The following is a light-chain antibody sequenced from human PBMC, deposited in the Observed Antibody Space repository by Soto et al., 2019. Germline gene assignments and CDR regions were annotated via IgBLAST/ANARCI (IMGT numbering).Light chain of an antibody. CDR1: QNVSSN. Sequence: EIVMTQSPATLSVSPGERATLSCRASQNVSSNLAWYQQKPGQVPRLLIYGASTRATGIPARFGGSGSGTEFTLTISSLQSEDFAVYYCQQYNNWPITFGQGTRLEIK. J-gene: IGKJ5*01. V-gene: IGKV3-15*01. CDR3: QQYNNWPIT. CDR2: GAS.